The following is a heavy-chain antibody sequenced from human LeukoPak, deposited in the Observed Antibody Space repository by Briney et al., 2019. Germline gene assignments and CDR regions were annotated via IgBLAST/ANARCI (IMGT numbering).Heavy chain of an antibody. Sequence: SETLSLTCAVCGGSFSGYYWSWIRQPPGKGLEWIGEINHSGSTNYNPSLKSRVTISVDTSKNQFSLKLSSVTAADTAVYYCARAGIAVAGLDYWGQGTLVTVSS. J-gene: IGHJ4*02. CDR1: GGSFSGYY. D-gene: IGHD6-19*01. V-gene: IGHV4-34*01. CDR2: INHSGST. CDR3: ARAGIAVAGLDY.